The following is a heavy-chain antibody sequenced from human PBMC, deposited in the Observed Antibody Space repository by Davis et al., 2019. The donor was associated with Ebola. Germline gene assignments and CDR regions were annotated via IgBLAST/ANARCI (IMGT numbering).Heavy chain of an antibody. J-gene: IGHJ6*02. CDR3: ARRGGYSSLQDYYYGMDV. V-gene: IGHV5-51*01. Sequence: KVSCKGSGYSFTSYWIGWVRQMPGKGLEWMGIIYPGDSDTRYSPSFQGQVTISADKSISTAYLQWSSLKASDTAMYYCARRGGYSSLQDYYYGMDVWGQGTTVTVSS. D-gene: IGHD6-13*01. CDR1: GYSFTSYW. CDR2: IYPGDSDT.